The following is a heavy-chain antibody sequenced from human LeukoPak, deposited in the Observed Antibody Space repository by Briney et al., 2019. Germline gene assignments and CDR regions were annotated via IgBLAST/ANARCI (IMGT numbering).Heavy chain of an antibody. CDR1: GFTFSDYY. CDR2: ISSSGSTI. Sequence: GGSMRLSCAASGFTFSDYYMSWIRQAPGKGLEWVSYISSSGSTIYYADSVKGRFTISRDNAKNSLYLQMNSLRAEDTAVYYCARARVTIFGVATAFDIWGQGTMVTVSS. V-gene: IGHV3-11*04. J-gene: IGHJ3*02. CDR3: ARARVTIFGVATAFDI. D-gene: IGHD3-3*01.